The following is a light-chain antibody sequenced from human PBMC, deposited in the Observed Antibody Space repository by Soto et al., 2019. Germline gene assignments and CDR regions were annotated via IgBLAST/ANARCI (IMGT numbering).Light chain of an antibody. J-gene: IGKJ3*01. V-gene: IGKV3-20*01. CDR3: QQYGSSPRFT. Sequence: EIVLTQSPGTLSLSPGQRATLSCRASQSVSSSYLAWYQQKPGQAPRLLTYGASSRATGIPDRFSGSGSGKDFNLTISRLEPEDFAVYYCQQYGSSPRFTFGPGNTVDS. CDR2: GAS. CDR1: QSVSSSY.